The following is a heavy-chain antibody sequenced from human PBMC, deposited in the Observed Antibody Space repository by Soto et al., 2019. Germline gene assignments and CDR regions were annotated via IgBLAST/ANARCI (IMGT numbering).Heavy chain of an antibody. CDR1: GYIFTTYF. CDR3: ARGVSISAAGCGPYY. Sequence: QVQLVQSGTEVKRPGASVQVSCKASGYIFTTYFMHWVRQAPGQGLEWMGVINPSSGSTFYTQKFQGRFTVTRDTSTSTVYMELSSLRSEDTAIYYCARGVSISAAGCGPYYWGQGTLVTVSS. J-gene: IGHJ4*02. CDR2: INPSSGST. D-gene: IGHD6-25*01. V-gene: IGHV1-46*03.